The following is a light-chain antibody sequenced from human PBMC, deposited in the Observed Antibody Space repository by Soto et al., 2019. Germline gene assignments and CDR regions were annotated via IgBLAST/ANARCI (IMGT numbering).Light chain of an antibody. V-gene: IGKV1-8*01. CDR2: AAS. CDR1: QGISSY. J-gene: IGKJ3*01. Sequence: AIRMTQSPSSLSASTGDRVTITCRASQGISSYLAWYQQKPGKAPKLLIYAASTLQSGVPSRFSGSGSGTDFTLTISCLQSEDFATYYCQQYYSYLLVTFGPGTKVDI. CDR3: QQYYSYLLVT.